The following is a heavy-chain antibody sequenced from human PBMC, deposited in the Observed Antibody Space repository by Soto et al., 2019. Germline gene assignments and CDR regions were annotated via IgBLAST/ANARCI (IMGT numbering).Heavy chain of an antibody. CDR1: GFTFSSYA. CDR2: ISYDITNR. Sequence: GGSLRLSCAASGFTFSSYAMHWVRQAPDKGLEWVALISYDITNRYYADSVKGRFTISRDNSKNTLYLQVNSLRTEDTVVYYCARASYRLQNYYYYAMDVWGQGTTVTVSS. D-gene: IGHD4-4*01. V-gene: IGHV3-30-3*01. J-gene: IGHJ6*02. CDR3: ARASYRLQNYYYYAMDV.